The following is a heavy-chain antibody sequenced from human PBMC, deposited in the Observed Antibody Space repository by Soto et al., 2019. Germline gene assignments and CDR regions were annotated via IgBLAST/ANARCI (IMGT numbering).Heavy chain of an antibody. D-gene: IGHD7-27*01. Sequence: GEPLKNCCKGSGYSFSTYWIGWVRQMPGKGLEWMGSIYPGDSDARYSPSFQGQVTISVDTSITTAYLQLNSPKASDTAIYYCARRRNWEFSFWGQGTLVTVSS. J-gene: IGHJ4*02. CDR1: GYSFSTYW. CDR2: IYPGDSDA. CDR3: ARRRNWEFSF. V-gene: IGHV5-51*01.